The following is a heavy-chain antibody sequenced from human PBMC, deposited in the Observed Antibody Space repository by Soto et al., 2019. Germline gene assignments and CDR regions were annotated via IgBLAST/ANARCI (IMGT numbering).Heavy chain of an antibody. CDR3: AHRLRQQLANWFDP. CDR1: GYTFTGYY. Sequence: ASVKVSCKASGYTFTGYYMHWVRQAPGQGLEWMGWINPNSGGTNYAQKFQGWLTITKDTSKNQVVLTMTNMDPVDTATYYCAHRLRQQLANWFDPWGQGTLVTVSS. J-gene: IGHJ5*02. V-gene: IGHV1-2*04. D-gene: IGHD6-13*01. CDR2: INPNSGGT.